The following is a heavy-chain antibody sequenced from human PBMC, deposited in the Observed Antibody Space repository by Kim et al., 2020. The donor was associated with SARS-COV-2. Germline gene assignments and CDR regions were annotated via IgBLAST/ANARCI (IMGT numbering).Heavy chain of an antibody. D-gene: IGHD2-21*01. V-gene: IGHV3-23*01. J-gene: IGHJ6*02. Sequence: GGFLRLSCAASGFTFNSYAMTWVRQAPGKGLEWVSRISGSGDTTHYADSVKGRFTISRDNPKNTLYLQMNSLRAEDTAVYYCAKRVQYSGMDVWGQGTTVTVSS. CDR3: AKRVQYSGMDV. CDR2: ISGSGDTT. CDR1: GFTFNSYA.